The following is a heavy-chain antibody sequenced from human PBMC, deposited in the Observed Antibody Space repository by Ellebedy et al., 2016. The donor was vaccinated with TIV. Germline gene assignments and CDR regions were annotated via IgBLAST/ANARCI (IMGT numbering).Heavy chain of an antibody. CDR1: GASFSGSY. V-gene: IGHV4-34*01. CDR2: ISLSGSP. Sequence: MPSETLSLTCGVSGASFSGSYWSYIRQTPGKGLEWIGEISLSGSPNYNPSLRGRVTMSLDTSKNHFSLNLTSVTAADTAVYYCATAVRDDWSLSLWGQGTQDTVSS. J-gene: IGHJ4*02. CDR3: ATAVRDDWSLSL. D-gene: IGHD3-9*01.